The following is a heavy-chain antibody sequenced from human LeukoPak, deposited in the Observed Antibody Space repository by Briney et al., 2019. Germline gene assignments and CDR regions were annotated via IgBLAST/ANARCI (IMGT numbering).Heavy chain of an antibody. D-gene: IGHD3-22*01. CDR2: ISSSSSTI. CDR1: GFTFSSYS. CDR3: ASGYYDSSGPRSDAFDI. V-gene: IGHV3-48*01. Sequence: GGSLRLSCAASGFTFSSYSMNWVRQAPGKGLEWVSYISSSSSTIYYADSVKGRFTISRDNAKNSLYLQMNSLRAEDTAVYYCASGYYDSSGPRSDAFDIWGQGTMVTVSS. J-gene: IGHJ3*02.